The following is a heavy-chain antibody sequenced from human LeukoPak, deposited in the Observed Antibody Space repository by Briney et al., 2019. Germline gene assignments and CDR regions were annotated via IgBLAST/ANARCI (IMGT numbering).Heavy chain of an antibody. V-gene: IGHV3-23*01. J-gene: IGHJ4*02. CDR3: AKSRGRDGYNW. CDR1: GFTFSSYA. Sequence: GGSLRLSCAASGFTFSSYAMSWVRQAPGKGLEWVSAISGSGGSTYYADSVKGWFTISRDNSKNTLYLQMNSLRAEDTAVYYCAKSRGRDGYNWWGQGTLVTVSS. CDR2: ISGSGGST. D-gene: IGHD5-24*01.